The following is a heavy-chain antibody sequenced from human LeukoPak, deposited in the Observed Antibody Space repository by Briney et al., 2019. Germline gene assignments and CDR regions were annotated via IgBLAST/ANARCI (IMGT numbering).Heavy chain of an antibody. CDR1: GYTFTSYY. CDR3: AREEMATIHSFDY. Sequence: ASVKVSCKASGYTFTSYYMHWVRQAPGQGLEWMGIINPSGGSTSYAQKFQGRVTMTRDMSTSTVYMELSSLRSDDTAVYYCAREEMATIHSFDYWGQGTLVTVSS. CDR2: INPSGGST. D-gene: IGHD5-24*01. V-gene: IGHV1-46*01. J-gene: IGHJ4*02.